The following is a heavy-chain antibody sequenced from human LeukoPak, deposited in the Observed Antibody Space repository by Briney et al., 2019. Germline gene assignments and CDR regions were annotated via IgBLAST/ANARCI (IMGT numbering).Heavy chain of an antibody. CDR2: ISYDGSNK. Sequence: GRSLRLSCAASGFTFSSYGMHWVRQAPGKGLEWVAVISYDGSNKYYADSVKGRFTISRDNSKNTLYLQMNSLRAEDTAVYYCAHPAIKAVAGHDAFDIWGQGTMVTVSS. J-gene: IGHJ3*02. D-gene: IGHD6-19*01. V-gene: IGHV3-30*19. CDR1: GFTFSSYG. CDR3: AHPAIKAVAGHDAFDI.